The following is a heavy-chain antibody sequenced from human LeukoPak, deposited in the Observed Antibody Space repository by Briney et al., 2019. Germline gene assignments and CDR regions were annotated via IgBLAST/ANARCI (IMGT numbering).Heavy chain of an antibody. CDR2: ISAYNGNT. V-gene: IGHV1-18*01. D-gene: IGHD6-6*01. Sequence: GASVKVSCKASGYTFTSYGISWVRQAPGQGLEWMGWISAYNGNTNYAQKLQGRATMTTGTSTSTAYMELRSLRSDDTAVYYCARGQQSIAPDYFDYWGQGTLVTVSS. CDR1: GYTFTSYG. CDR3: ARGQQSIAPDYFDY. J-gene: IGHJ4*02.